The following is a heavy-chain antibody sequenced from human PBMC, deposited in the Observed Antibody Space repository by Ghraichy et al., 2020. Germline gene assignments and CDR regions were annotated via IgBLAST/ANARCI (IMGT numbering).Heavy chain of an antibody. CDR2: INHSGST. D-gene: IGHD5-18*01. CDR3: ARALRRGYSYGFTFDY. Sequence: SETLSLTCAVYGGSFSGYYWSWIRQPPGKGLEWIGEINHSGSTNYNPSLKSRVTISVDTSKNQFSLKLSSVTAADTAVYYCARALRRGYSYGFTFDYWGQGTLVTVSS. V-gene: IGHV4-34*01. CDR1: GGSFSGYY. J-gene: IGHJ4*02.